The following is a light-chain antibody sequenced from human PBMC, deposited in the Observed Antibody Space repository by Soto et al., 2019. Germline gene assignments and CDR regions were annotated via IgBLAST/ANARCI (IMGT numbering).Light chain of an antibody. CDR1: EGFASNY. CDR2: DAS. CDR3: QQRSSWPLT. J-gene: IGKJ4*01. Sequence: EIVLTQSPGTLSLSPVQRATLSCRASEGFASNYLAWYQQQPGQAPRLLIYDASNRATGIPARFSGSGSGTDFTLTISSLEPEDFAAYYCQQRSSWPLTFGGGTKVDIK. V-gene: IGKV3-11*01.